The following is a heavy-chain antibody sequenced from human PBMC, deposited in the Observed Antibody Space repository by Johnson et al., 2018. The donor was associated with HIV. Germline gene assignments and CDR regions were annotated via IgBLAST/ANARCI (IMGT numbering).Heavy chain of an antibody. J-gene: IGHJ3*02. CDR2: ISSDGSKK. V-gene: IGHV3-30*14. CDR3: ASSFDYGDAFDI. CDR1: GFTFSSYP. D-gene: IGHD4-17*01. Sequence: QVQLVESGGGVVQPGRSLRLSCAVSGFTFSSYPMHWVRQAPGKGLEWVAVISSDGSKKYYVDSVKGRFTISRDNSKNTLYLQMNSLRAEDTAVYYCASSFDYGDAFDIWGQGTMVTVSS.